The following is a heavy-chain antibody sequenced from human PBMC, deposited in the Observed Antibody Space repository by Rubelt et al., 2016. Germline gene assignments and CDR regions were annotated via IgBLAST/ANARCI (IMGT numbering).Heavy chain of an antibody. J-gene: IGHJ6*03. CDR3: ARDEAAAYYYYYYIDV. D-gene: IGHD6-13*01. Sequence: EVQLVESGGGLVQPGGSLRLSCAASGFTFSSYSMNWVRQAPGKGLEWVSYISSSSSTIYYADSVKGRFTSSGENAKDSPYLKMNSRRAEDTAVYYCARDEAAAYYYYYYIDVWGKGTTVTVSS. CDR2: ISSSSSTI. V-gene: IGHV3-48*04. CDR1: GFTFSSYS.